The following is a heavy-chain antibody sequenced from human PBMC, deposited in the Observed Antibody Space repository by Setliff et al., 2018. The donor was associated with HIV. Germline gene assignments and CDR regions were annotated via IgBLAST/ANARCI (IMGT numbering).Heavy chain of an antibody. CDR2: IKGDGSEK. CDR1: GFTFSSYW. CDR3: SRGGSDAFDV. Sequence: GGSLRLSCAASGFTFSSYWMYWVRQAPGKGLEWVASIKGDGSEKYYVGSVKGRFTSSRDNAGNSLSLQMNSLRAEDTAVYYCSRGGSDAFDVWGQGTLVTVSS. D-gene: IGHD3-10*01. V-gene: IGHV3-7*02. J-gene: IGHJ3*01.